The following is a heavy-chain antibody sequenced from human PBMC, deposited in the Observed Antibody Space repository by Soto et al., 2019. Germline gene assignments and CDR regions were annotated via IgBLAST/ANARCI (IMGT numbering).Heavy chain of an antibody. CDR3: ARKSDSSPVPEADGV. D-gene: IGHD2-8*01. V-gene: IGHV3-53*02. CDR2: IYSNGDT. CDR1: GFSVGSNY. J-gene: IGHJ4*02. Sequence: EVQLVETGGGWIQPGGSLRLSCAASGFSVGSNYMTWVRQSPGKGLEWVSLIYSNGDTDYADSVKGRFSISRDNFKNTLYLQMNNLRAKDTAVYHCARKSDSSPVPEADGVWGRGTLVTVSS.